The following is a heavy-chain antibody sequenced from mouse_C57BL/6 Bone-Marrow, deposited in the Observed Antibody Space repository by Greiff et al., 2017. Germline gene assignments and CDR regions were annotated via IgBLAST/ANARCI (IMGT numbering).Heavy chain of an antibody. Sequence: ESGPGLVKPSQSLSLTCSVTGYSITSGYYWNWIRQFPGNKLEWMGYISYDGSNNYNPSLKNRISITRDTSKNQFFLKLNSVTTEDTATYYCARDMGYGSSYGFAYWGQGPLVTVSA. V-gene: IGHV3-6*01. D-gene: IGHD1-1*01. CDR3: ARDMGYGSSYGFAY. CDR2: ISYDGSN. CDR1: GYSITSGYY. J-gene: IGHJ3*01.